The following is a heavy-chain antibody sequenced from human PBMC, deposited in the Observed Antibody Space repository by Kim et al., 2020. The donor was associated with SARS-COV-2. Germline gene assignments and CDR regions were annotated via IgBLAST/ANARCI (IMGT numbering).Heavy chain of an antibody. J-gene: IGHJ4*02. CDR3: ARDGRWGFVGFGF. Sequence: YAYSKNGRATISRDNSKNTLYREMNSLRVDDTALYYCARDGRWGFVGFGFWGQGSLVTVSS. V-gene: IGHV3-23*01. D-gene: IGHD3-16*01.